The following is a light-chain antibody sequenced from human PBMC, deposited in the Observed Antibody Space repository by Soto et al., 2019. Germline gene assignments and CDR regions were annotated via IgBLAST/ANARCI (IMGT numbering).Light chain of an antibody. CDR2: GNS. Sequence: QSVLTQPPSVSGAPGQRVTISCTGSSSNIGAGYDVHWYQQLPGTAPKLLIYGNSNRPSGVPDRISGSKSGTSASLAITGLQAADEADYYCQSYDSSLSGWDVVFGGGAKLTAL. J-gene: IGLJ2*01. CDR1: SSNIGAGYD. CDR3: QSYDSSLSGWDVV. V-gene: IGLV1-40*01.